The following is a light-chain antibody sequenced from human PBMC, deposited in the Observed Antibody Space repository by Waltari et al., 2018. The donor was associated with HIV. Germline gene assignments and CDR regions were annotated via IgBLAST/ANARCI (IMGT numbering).Light chain of an antibody. CDR1: QSVTSCY. V-gene: IGKV3-20*01. CDR2: GAS. J-gene: IGKJ4*01. CDR3: QQYATSPELT. Sequence: EIVLTQSPDTLSLSPGERATLSCTASQSVTSCYLAWYQQKPGRTPRLVISGASSRATGIPDRVSGRGSGTHFTLTINGVEPEDFAVDFCQQYATSPELTFGGGTQLDIK.